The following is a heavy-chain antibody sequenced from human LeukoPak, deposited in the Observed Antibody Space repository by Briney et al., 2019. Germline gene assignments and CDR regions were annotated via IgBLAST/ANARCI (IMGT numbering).Heavy chain of an antibody. V-gene: IGHV3-23*01. CDR3: AKLVTHFDY. J-gene: IGHJ4*02. D-gene: IGHD4-23*01. CDR2: ISSNGDTT. Sequence: GGSLRLSCAASGFTFSSYAMNWVRQAPGKGLEWVSTISSNGDTTYYADSVKGRFTISRDNSKNTLYLQMNSLRAEDTAVYYCAKLVTHFDYWGQGTLVTVSS. CDR1: GFTFSSYA.